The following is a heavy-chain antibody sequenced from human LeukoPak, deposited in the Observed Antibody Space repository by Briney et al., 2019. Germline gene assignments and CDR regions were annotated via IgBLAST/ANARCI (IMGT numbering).Heavy chain of an antibody. J-gene: IGHJ4*02. CDR1: GGSISSGGYY. Sequence: SQTLSLTCTVSGGSISSGGYYWSWIRQPPGKGLEWIGYIYHSGSTYYNPSLKSRVTISVDRSKNQFSLRLSSVTAADTAVYYCARAGGASTIFGVAYYFDYWGQGTLVTVSS. CDR3: ARAGGASTIFGVAYYFDY. V-gene: IGHV4-30-2*01. D-gene: IGHD3-3*01. CDR2: IYHSGST.